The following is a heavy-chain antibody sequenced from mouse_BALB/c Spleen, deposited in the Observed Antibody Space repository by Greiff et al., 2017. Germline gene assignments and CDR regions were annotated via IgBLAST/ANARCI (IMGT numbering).Heavy chain of an antibody. J-gene: IGHJ1*01. CDR3: ASDLAPLVLRCLSV. CDR1: GYSITSGYS. D-gene: IGHD1-1*02. CDR2: IHYSGST. V-gene: IGHV3-1*02. Sequence: DVMLVESGPDLVKPSQSLSLTCTVTGYSITSGYSWHWIRQFPGNKLEWMGYIHYSGSTNYNPSLKSRISITRDTSKNQFFLQLNSVTTEDTATYYCASDLAPLVLRCLSVWGAGTTVTVSS.